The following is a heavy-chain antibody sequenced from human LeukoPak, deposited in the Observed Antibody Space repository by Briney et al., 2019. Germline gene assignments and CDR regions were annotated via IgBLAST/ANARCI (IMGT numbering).Heavy chain of an antibody. CDR3: ARVLNYYDSSGYYFYY. D-gene: IGHD3-22*01. CDR1: GFTFSYYT. Sequence: PGRSLRLSCAASGFTFSYYTMHWVRQAPGKGLEWVAVISYDGSNKYSADSVKGRFTIYTNNSNNTLYLQMNSMRAEETAVYYCARVLNYYDSSGYYFYYWGQGTLVTVSS. CDR2: ISYDGSNK. J-gene: IGHJ4*02. V-gene: IGHV3-30-3*01.